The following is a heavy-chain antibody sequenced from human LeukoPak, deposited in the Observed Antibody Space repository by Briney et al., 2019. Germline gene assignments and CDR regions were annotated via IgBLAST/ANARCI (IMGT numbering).Heavy chain of an antibody. J-gene: IGHJ4*02. Sequence: GGSLRLSCAASGFTVSSNYMSWVRQAPGKGLEWVSVIYSGGSTYYADSVKGRFTISRDNAKNSLYLQMNSLRAEDTAVYYCARDYYDSSGLFDYWGQGTLVTVSS. V-gene: IGHV3-53*01. CDR2: IYSGGST. CDR3: ARDYYDSSGLFDY. CDR1: GFTVSSNY. D-gene: IGHD3-22*01.